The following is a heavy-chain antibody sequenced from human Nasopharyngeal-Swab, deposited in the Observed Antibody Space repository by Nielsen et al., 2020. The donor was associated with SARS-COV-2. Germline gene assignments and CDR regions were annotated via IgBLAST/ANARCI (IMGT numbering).Heavy chain of an antibody. V-gene: IGHV3-33*08. D-gene: IGHD3-10*01. J-gene: IGHJ3*01. Sequence: GGSLRLSCAASGFTFSIYGMHWVRQSPVKGLEWLTNIWYDGNNKYYADSVKGRFTVSRDNSKNTLFLEMDILRAEVTAVYYCARGSSVHAFDVWGQGTEVTVSS. CDR2: IWYDGNNK. CDR1: GFTFSIYG. CDR3: ARGSSVHAFDV.